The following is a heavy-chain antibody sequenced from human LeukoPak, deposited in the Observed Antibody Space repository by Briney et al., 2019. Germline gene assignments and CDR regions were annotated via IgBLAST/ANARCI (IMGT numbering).Heavy chain of an antibody. Sequence: PSETLSLTCTVSGYSISSGYYWGWIRQPPGKGLEWIGSIYHSGSTYYNPSLKSRVTISVDTSKNQFSLKLSSVTAADTAVYYCASEGLMITFGGVIVTEFDYWGQGTLVTVSS. CDR2: IYHSGST. CDR3: ASEGLMITFGGVIVTEFDY. V-gene: IGHV4-38-2*02. J-gene: IGHJ4*02. D-gene: IGHD3-16*02. CDR1: GYSISSGYY.